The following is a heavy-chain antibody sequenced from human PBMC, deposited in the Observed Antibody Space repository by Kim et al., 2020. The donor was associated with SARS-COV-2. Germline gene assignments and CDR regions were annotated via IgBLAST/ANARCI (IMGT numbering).Heavy chain of an antibody. CDR2: IRDISFGATT. D-gene: IGHD2-8*01. CDR3: RRGNGRTWPSFDF. Sequence: GGSLRLSCTASGYDFERYSVTWVRLAPGTGLEWVGLIRDISFGATTEYAATVKGRFTISRDDSRSVAYLQMASLTIEDTGVYFCRRGNGRTWPSFDFWG. J-gene: IGHJ4*01. CDR1: GYDFERYS. V-gene: IGHV3-49*02.